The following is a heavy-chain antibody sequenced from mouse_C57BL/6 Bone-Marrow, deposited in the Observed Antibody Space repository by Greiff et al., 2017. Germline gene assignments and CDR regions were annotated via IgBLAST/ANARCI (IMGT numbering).Heavy chain of an antibody. J-gene: IGHJ2*01. Sequence: EVMLVESGGGLVKPGGSLKLSCAASGFTFSSYTMSWVRQTPEKRLEWVATISGGGGNTYYQDSVKGRFTISRDNAKNTLYLQMSSLRSEDTALYYCARQGGYFDYWGQGTTLTVSS. CDR3: ARQGGYFDY. CDR1: GFTFSSYT. CDR2: ISGGGGNT. V-gene: IGHV5-9*01.